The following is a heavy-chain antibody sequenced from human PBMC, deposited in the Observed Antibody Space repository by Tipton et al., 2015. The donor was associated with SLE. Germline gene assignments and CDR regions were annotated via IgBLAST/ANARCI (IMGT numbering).Heavy chain of an antibody. J-gene: IGHJ4*02. Sequence: QLVQSGAEVKKPGESLKISCQGSGYTFTSYWIGWVRLMPGKGLEWLGIIYPGDSESTYSPSFQGQVTISADRSISTAYLQWSSLKASDTAMYYWARALPGEQLRPGDYGGQGTLGTVSS. D-gene: IGHD6-6*01. CDR3: ARALPGEQLRPGDY. CDR2: IYPGDSES. V-gene: IGHV5-51*03. CDR1: GYTFTSYW.